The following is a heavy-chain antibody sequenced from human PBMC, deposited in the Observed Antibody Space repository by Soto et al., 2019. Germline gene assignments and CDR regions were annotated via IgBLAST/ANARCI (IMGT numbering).Heavy chain of an antibody. V-gene: IGHV1-46*01. Sequence: GASVKVSCKASGYTFTSYYMHWVRQTPGQGLEWMGIINPSSGSTSYAQKFQGRVTMTRDTSTSTVYMELSSLRSEDTAVYYCAREELAAAGTGNWFDPWGQGTLVTVSS. D-gene: IGHD6-13*01. CDR1: GYTFTSYY. CDR2: INPSSGST. J-gene: IGHJ5*02. CDR3: AREELAAAGTGNWFDP.